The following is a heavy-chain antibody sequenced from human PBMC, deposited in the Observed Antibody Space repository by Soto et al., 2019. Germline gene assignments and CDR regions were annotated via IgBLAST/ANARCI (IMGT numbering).Heavy chain of an antibody. CDR2: ISGSSSYR. J-gene: IGHJ4*02. D-gene: IGHD4-4*01. Sequence: GGSLRLSCAASGFTFGDYGFNWVRQAPGKGLEWVSSISGSSSYRYYADSMKGRFTISRDNAKNSLFLEMNSLGAEDTAVYYCARSNYFAIDYRGQGVLVTVSS. V-gene: IGHV3-21*01. CDR3: ARSNYFAIDY. CDR1: GFTFGDYG.